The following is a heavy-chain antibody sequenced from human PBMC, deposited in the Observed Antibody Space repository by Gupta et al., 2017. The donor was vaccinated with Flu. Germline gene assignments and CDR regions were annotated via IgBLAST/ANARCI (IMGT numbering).Heavy chain of an antibody. J-gene: IGHJ4*02. CDR2: ISGWGEST. Sequence: EVQLMESRGGLVQPGGSLRRPCATAAFTFSSNALLWVPQVPGKGLEWVSTISGWGESTLYADSVKGRFTVSRDYFKSTAYLQMNTLRADDTAVYHYAKGGHRSPFDYWGQGILVTVSS. D-gene: IGHD1-26*01. V-gene: IGHV3-23*01. CDR3: AKGGHRSPFDY. CDR1: AFTFSSNA.